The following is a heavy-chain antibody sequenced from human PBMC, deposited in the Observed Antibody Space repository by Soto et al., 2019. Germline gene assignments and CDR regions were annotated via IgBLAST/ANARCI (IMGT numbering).Heavy chain of an antibody. CDR2: IYSGGST. J-gene: IGHJ6*02. D-gene: IGHD6-6*01. CDR3: STSSRNEYHFAMDA. Sequence: GGSLRLSCAASGLSVSSSDMSWVRQASGKGLEWVSVIYSGGSTHDADSVKGRFTISRDNSKNTVHLQMNSLRVDDTAVYFCSTSSRNEYHFAMDAWGQGTTVTVSS. V-gene: IGHV3-53*01. CDR1: GLSVSSSD.